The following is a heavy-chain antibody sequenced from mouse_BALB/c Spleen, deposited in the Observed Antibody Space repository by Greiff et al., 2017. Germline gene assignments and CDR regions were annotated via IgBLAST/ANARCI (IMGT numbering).Heavy chain of an antibody. V-gene: IGHV1-87*01. CDR1: YTFS. Sequence: VQLQQSGPELARPWASVKISCQAFYTFSRRVYFAIRDTNYWMQWVKQRPGQGLEWIGAIYPGNGDTSYNQKFKGKATLTADKSSSTAYMQFSSLTTEDSAIYYCARHAPGGSVFAYWGQGTLVTVSA. CDR3: TEDSAIYYCARHAPGGSVFAY. CDR2: GQGLEWIG. J-gene: IGHJ3*01.